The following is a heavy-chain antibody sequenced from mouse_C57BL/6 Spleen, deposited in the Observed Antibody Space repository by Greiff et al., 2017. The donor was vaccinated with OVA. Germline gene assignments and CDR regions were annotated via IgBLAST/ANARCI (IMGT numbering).Heavy chain of an antibody. Sequence: QVQLQQPGAELVMPGASVKLSCTASGYTFTSYWMHWVKQRPGQGLEWIGEIDPSDSYTNYNQKFKGKSTLTVDKSSSTAYMQLSSLTSEDSAVYDCARRVYDYDGFAYWGQGTLVTVSA. CDR1: GYTFTSYW. D-gene: IGHD2-4*01. V-gene: IGHV1-69*01. CDR2: IDPSDSYT. J-gene: IGHJ3*01. CDR3: ARRVYDYDGFAY.